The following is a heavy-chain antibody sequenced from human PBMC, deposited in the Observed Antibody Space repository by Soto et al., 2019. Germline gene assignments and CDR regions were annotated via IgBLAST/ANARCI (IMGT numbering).Heavy chain of an antibody. V-gene: IGHV1-18*01. Sequence: GASVKVSCKASGYTFTSYGISWVRQAPGQGLEWMGWISAYNGNTNYAQKLQGRVTMTTDTSTSTAYMELRSLRSDDTAVYYCARDMSHITMIVVGPVLSAFDIWGQGTMVTVS. J-gene: IGHJ3*02. CDR3: ARDMSHITMIVVGPVLSAFDI. CDR1: GYTFTSYG. CDR2: ISAYNGNT. D-gene: IGHD3-22*01.